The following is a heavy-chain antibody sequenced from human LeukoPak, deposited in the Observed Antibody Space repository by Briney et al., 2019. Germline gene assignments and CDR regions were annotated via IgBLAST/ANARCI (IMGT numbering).Heavy chain of an antibody. CDR1: GGSISSGGYY. V-gene: IGHV4-30-2*01. D-gene: IGHD6-13*01. CDR2: IYHSGST. CDR3: ARRGGAAAGEYYYYYYGMDV. J-gene: IGHJ6*02. Sequence: SETLSLTCTVSGGSISSGGYYWSWIRQPPGKGLEWIGYIYHSGSTYYNPSLKSRVTISVDRSKNQFSLKLSSVTAADTAVYYCARRGGAAAGEYYYYYYGMDVWGQGTTVTVSS.